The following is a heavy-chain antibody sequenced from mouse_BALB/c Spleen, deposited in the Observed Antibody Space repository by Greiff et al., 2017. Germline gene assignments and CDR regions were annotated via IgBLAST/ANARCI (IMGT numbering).Heavy chain of an antibody. J-gene: IGHJ4*01. D-gene: IGHD1-2*01. V-gene: IGHV1-5*01. CDR3: AREEIHLGYYAMDY. CDR1: GYTFTSYW. Sequence: EVQLQQSGTVLARPGASVKMSCKASGYTFTSYWMHWVKQRPGQGLEWIGAIYPGNSDTSYNQKFKGKATLTADKSSSTAYMQLSSLTSEDSAVYFCAREEIHLGYYAMDYWGQGTSVTVSS. CDR2: IYPGNSDT.